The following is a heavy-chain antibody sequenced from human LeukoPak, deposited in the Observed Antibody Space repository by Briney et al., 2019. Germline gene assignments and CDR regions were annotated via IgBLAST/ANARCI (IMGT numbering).Heavy chain of an antibody. J-gene: IGHJ4*02. V-gene: IGHV3-7*03. Sequence: PGGSLRLSCAASGFTFSSYWMSWVRQAPGKGLEWVANIKQDGSEKYYVDSVKGRFTISRDNSKNTVYLQMNSLRAEDTAIYYCANRRCTSNSCYLEYWGQGTLVTVSS. D-gene: IGHD2-2*01. CDR2: IKQDGSEK. CDR1: GFTFSSYW. CDR3: ANRRCTSNSCYLEY.